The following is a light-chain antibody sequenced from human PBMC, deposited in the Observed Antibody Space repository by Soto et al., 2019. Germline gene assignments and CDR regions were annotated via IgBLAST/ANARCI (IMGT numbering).Light chain of an antibody. V-gene: IGKV3-15*01. CDR3: QQYNNWPPYT. Sequence: EVVLTQSPATLSVSPGDRATLSCRASQSVSNNLAWYQQKPGQAPRLLIYGASTGATGLPARFSASGSGTEFPLTISSLQSEDFAVYYCQQYNNWPPYTVGEGTRLEIK. J-gene: IGKJ2*01. CDR2: GAS. CDR1: QSVSNN.